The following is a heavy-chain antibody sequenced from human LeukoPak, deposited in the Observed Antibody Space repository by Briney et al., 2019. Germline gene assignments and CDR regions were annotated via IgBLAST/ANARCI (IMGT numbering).Heavy chain of an antibody. V-gene: IGHV3-23*01. CDR3: AKTIEAGGTGY. Sequence: PGGSLRLSCAVSGITFSSYAMRWVRQSPGEGLVWVSAISGSGASTYYADSVKGRFTISRDNSKNTLPLQMNSLRAEDTAVYYCAKTIEAGGTGYWGQGTLVTVSS. J-gene: IGHJ4*02. CDR2: ISGSGAST. D-gene: IGHD6-13*01. CDR1: GITFSSYA.